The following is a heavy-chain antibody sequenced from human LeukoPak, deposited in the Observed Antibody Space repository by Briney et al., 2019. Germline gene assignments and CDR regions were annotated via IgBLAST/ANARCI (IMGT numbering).Heavy chain of an antibody. CDR2: ISSSCSYT. Sequence: PGESLRLSCAASGFTISSYSKNWVRQPPPQGLGLVSSISSSCSYTYYADSVKCRFTSSRNNAKTSLYLQMNSLRAEDTAVYYLARVIQRVHDDYWGQGTLVTVSS. D-gene: IGHD1-1*01. J-gene: IGHJ4*02. CDR3: ARVIQRVHDDY. V-gene: IGHV3-21*01. CDR1: GFTISSYS.